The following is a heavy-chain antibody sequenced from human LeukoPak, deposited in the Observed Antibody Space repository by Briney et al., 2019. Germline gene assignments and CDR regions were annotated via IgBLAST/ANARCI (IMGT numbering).Heavy chain of an antibody. D-gene: IGHD3-10*01. CDR3: ARWTHGSGAGFFLY. Sequence: SVKVSCKASGYTFTGYYMHWVRQAPGQGLEWMGGIIPTFGTATSAQKFQGRVTITADESTSTAYMELSSLRSEDTAVYYCARWTHGSGAGFFLYWGQGTLVTVSS. J-gene: IGHJ1*01. CDR1: GYTFTGYY. CDR2: IIPTFGTA. V-gene: IGHV1-69*13.